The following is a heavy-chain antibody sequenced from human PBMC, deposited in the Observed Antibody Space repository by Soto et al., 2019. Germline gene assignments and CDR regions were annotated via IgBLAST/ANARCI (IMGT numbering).Heavy chain of an antibody. CDR3: ARYGTRGDW. V-gene: IGHV3-48*03. CDR1: GFNFRMYE. Sequence: PGGSLRLSCQASGFNFRMYEIHWARKAPGKGLEWVSYISSSGLTTYYADFAEGRFTISRDNAKDSLYLQLNSLRVGDTAVYYCARYGTRGDWWGLGTQVTVSS. CDR2: ISSSGLTT. J-gene: IGHJ5*01. D-gene: IGHD3-10*01.